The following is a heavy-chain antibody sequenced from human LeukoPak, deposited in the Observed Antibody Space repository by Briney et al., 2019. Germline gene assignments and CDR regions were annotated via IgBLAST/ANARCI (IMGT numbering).Heavy chain of an antibody. J-gene: IGHJ4*02. CDR2: IKQDGSVK. D-gene: IGHD2-15*01. V-gene: IGHV3-7*01. CDR1: GFTFSSYW. Sequence: GGSLRLSCAASGFTFSSYWMSWVRQAPGKGLEWVANIKQDGSVKYYVDSVKGRFTISRDNAKNSLYLQMNSLRAEDTAVYYCARDPRYCSGGSCYSNYWGQGTLVTVSS. CDR3: ARDPRYCSGGSCYSNY.